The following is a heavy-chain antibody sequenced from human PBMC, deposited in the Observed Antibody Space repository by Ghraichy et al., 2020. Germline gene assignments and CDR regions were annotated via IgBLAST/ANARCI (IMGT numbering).Heavy chain of an antibody. D-gene: IGHD5-24*01. Sequence: GGSLRLSCKGSGFDFTNYGIHWVRQSPGKGLEWLAFIRYDGSDQFYSDSVKGQLTVSRDNSRSAVFLQVNNLRGDDSGVYFCAKDEGDGYNLVNSYFDYWGPGTQVIVSS. CDR3: AKDEGDGYNLVNSYFDY. CDR1: GFDFTNYG. V-gene: IGHV3-30*02. CDR2: IRYDGSDQ. J-gene: IGHJ4*02.